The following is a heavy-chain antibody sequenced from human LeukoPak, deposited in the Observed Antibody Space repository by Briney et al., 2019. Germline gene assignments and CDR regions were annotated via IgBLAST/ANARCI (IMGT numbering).Heavy chain of an antibody. Sequence: SVKVSCKASGFTFTSSAVQWVRQARGQGLEWIGWIVVGSGDTNSAQKFRERVTITRDMSTRTAYMELSSLRSEDTAVYYCGADSMPRGVFSYAFDIWGQGTMVTVSS. CDR3: GADSMPRGVFSYAFDI. CDR2: IVVGSGDT. J-gene: IGHJ3*02. CDR1: GFTFTSSA. D-gene: IGHD3-10*01. V-gene: IGHV1-58*01.